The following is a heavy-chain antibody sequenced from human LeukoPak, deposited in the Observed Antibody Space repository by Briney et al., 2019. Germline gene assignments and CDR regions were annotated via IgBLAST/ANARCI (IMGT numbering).Heavy chain of an antibody. Sequence: GESLKISCTGSGYRFTSYWIGWVRQMPGKGLEWMGIIYPGDSDTRYSPSFQGQVTISADKSISTAYLQWSSLKASDTAMYYCARQPSTVTTIRSGLDYWGQGTLVTVSS. CDR1: GYRFTSYW. V-gene: IGHV5-51*01. J-gene: IGHJ4*02. CDR3: ARQPSTVTTIRSGLDY. D-gene: IGHD4-17*01. CDR2: IYPGDSDT.